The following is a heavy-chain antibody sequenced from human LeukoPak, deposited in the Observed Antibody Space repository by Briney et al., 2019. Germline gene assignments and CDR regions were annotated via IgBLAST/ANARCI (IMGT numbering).Heavy chain of an antibody. J-gene: IGHJ4*02. CDR3: ARDRDDFWSGYPPDY. CDR1: GFTFSDYY. D-gene: IGHD3-3*01. CDR2: ISSSGSTI. Sequence: NAGGSLRLSCAASGFTFSDYYMSWIRQAPGKGLEWVSYISSSGSTIYYADSVKGRFTISRDNAKNSLYLQMNSLRAEDTAVYYCARDRDDFWSGYPPDYWGQGTLVTVSS. V-gene: IGHV3-11*01.